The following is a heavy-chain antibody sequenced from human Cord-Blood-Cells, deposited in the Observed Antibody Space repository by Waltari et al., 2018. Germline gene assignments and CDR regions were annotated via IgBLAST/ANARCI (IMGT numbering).Heavy chain of an antibody. D-gene: IGHD3-10*01. J-gene: IGHJ3*02. CDR1: GYTFTSYG. Sequence: VQLVQSGAEVKKPGASVKVSCKASGYTFTSYGISWVRQAPGQGLEWLGWISAYNGNTNYAQEAQGRVPMNTDTATGTDYMELRSLRSDATAVYYCAEALVTPPNYYVSGSYYNAFYIWGQGTMVTVSS. CDR3: AEALVTPPNYYVSGSYYNAFYI. V-gene: IGHV1-18*01. CDR2: ISAYNGNT.